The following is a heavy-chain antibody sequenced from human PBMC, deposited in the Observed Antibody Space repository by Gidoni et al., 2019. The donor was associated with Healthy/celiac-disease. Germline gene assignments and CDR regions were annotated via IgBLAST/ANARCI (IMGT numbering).Heavy chain of an antibody. CDR1: GGTFSSYA. Sequence: QVQLVQSGAEVKKPGSSVKVSCKASGGTFSSYAISWVRQAPGQGLEWMGGIIPIFGTANYAQKFQGRVTITADESTSTAYMELSSLRSEDTAVYYCARGTFGDSGYDDPSYGMDVWGQGTTVTVSS. J-gene: IGHJ6*02. CDR3: ARGTFGDSGYDDPSYGMDV. D-gene: IGHD5-12*01. CDR2: IIPIFGTA. V-gene: IGHV1-69*01.